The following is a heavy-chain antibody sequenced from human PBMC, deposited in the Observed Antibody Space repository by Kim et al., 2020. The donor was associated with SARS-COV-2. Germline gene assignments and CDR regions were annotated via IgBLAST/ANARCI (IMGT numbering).Heavy chain of an antibody. J-gene: IGHJ6*02. CDR2: INHSGST. D-gene: IGHD2-21*02. V-gene: IGHV4-34*01. CDR3: ARGRGGTTVVTPGLGYYYYSGMDV. CDR1: GGSFSGYY. Sequence: SETLSLTCAVYGGSFSGYYWSWIRQPPGKGLEWIGEINHSGSTNYNPSLKSRVTISVDTSKNQFSLKLSSVTAADTAVYYCARGRGGTTVVTPGLGYYYYSGMDVWGQGTTVTVSS.